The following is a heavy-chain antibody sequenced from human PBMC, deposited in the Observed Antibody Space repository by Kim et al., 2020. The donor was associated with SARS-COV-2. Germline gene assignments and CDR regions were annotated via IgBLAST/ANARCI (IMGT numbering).Heavy chain of an antibody. CDR3: ARDYIGDYGDFQGWFYP. V-gene: IGHV4-59*01. CDR1: GGSISSYY. CDR2: IYYSGST. J-gene: IGHJ5*02. D-gene: IGHD4-17*01. Sequence: SETLSLTCTVSGGSISSYYWSWIRQPPGKGLEWIGYIYYSGSTNYNPSLKSRVTISVDTSKNQFSLKLSSVTAADTAVYYCARDYIGDYGDFQGWFYPWG.